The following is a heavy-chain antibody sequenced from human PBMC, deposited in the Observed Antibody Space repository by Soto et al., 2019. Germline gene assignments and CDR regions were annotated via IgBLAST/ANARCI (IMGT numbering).Heavy chain of an antibody. CDR1: GYTFTGYY. Sequence: ASVNVSCKASGYTFTGYYMHWVRQAPGQGLEWMGWINPNSGGTNYAQKFQGRVTMTRDTSISTAYMELSRLRSDDTAVYYCARDGVDTAMVTGVFFDYWGQGTLVTVSS. J-gene: IGHJ4*02. CDR2: INPNSGGT. CDR3: ARDGVDTAMVTGVFFDY. D-gene: IGHD5-18*01. V-gene: IGHV1-2*02.